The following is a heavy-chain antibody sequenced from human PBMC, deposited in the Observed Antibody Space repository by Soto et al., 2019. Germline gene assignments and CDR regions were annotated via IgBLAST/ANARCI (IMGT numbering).Heavy chain of an antibody. Sequence: QLQLQESGPGLVKASETLSLTCTVSGASISSRTNYWGWIRQPPGKGLEWIGSISYSGSTHYNPPLMRRATISADTSKKQYSLKMNSVPAADTAVYLCARGRDGYNWEYWVQGTRVTVSS. J-gene: IGHJ4*02. CDR3: ARGRDGYNWEY. CDR2: ISYSGST. V-gene: IGHV4-39*01. D-gene: IGHD5-12*01. CDR1: GASISSRTNY.